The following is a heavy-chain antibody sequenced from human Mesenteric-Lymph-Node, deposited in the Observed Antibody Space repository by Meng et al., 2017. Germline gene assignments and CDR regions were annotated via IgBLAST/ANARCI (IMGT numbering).Heavy chain of an antibody. CDR3: ARALEYSSGWYVPEYFDY. V-gene: IGHV4-59*01. J-gene: IGHJ4*02. D-gene: IGHD6-19*01. CDR2: ISYSGST. CDR1: GGSISSYY. Sequence: SETLSLTCTVSGGSISSYYWTWIRQPPGKGLEWIAIAYISYSGSTNYNPSLKSRVTISVDTSKNQFSLKLSSVTAADTAVYYCARALEYSSGWYVPEYFDYWGQGTLVTVSS.